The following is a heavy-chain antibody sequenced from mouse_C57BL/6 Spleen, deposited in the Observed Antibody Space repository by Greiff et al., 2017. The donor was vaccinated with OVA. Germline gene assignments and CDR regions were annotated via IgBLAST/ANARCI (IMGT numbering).Heavy chain of an antibody. CDR3: ARDRGGNFGAMDY. V-gene: IGHV7-1*01. Sequence: EVKLVESGGCLVQSGRSLRLSCATSGFTFSDFYMEWVRQAPGKGLEWIAARRNKANDYTTEYSASVKGRFIVSRDTSQSILYLQMNALRAEDTAIYYCARDRGGNFGAMDYWGQGTSVTVSS. CDR1: GFTFSDFY. J-gene: IGHJ4*01. D-gene: IGHD2-1*01. CDR2: RRNKANDYTT.